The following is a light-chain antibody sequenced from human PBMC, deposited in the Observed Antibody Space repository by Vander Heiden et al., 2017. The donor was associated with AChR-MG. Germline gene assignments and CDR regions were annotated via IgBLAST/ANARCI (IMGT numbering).Light chain of an antibody. CDR3: QQSYSSPFT. CDR2: AAS. CDR1: QSISSY. V-gene: IGKV1-39*01. J-gene: IGKJ3*01. Sequence: DIQMTQSPSSLSASVGDRVTITCRTSQSISSYLNWYQQKPGKAPMLLIYAASSLPSGVPSRFSGSGSGTHFTLTISRLQPEDFATYFCQQSYSSPFTFGHGTKVDIK.